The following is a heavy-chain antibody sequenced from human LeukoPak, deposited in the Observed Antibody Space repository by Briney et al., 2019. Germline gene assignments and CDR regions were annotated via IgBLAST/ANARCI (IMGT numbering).Heavy chain of an antibody. Sequence: PGGSLRLSCAASGFTFSSYEMSWIRQAPGKGLEWVSHISSSSSYTNYADSVRGRFTISRDNTKNSLYLQINSLRGEDTAVYYCATGEVQQLVTYYFDYWGQGTLVTVSS. V-gene: IGHV3-11*05. CDR2: ISSSSSYT. CDR3: ATGEVQQLVTYYFDY. D-gene: IGHD6-13*01. CDR1: GFTFSSYE. J-gene: IGHJ4*02.